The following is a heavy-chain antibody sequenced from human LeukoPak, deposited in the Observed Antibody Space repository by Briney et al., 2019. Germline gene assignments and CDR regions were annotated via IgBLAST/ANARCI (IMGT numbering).Heavy chain of an antibody. CDR3: AREDHSNYAY. J-gene: IGHJ4*02. CDR2: ISGSSNYI. V-gene: IGHV3-21*01. CDR1: GFIFSSYS. Sequence: GGSLRLSCAASGFIFSSYSMNWVRQAPGKGLEWVSSISGSSNYIYYADSLKGRFTISRDNAKNSLYLQMNSLRAEDTAVYYCAREDHSNYAYWGQGTLVTVSS. D-gene: IGHD4-11*01.